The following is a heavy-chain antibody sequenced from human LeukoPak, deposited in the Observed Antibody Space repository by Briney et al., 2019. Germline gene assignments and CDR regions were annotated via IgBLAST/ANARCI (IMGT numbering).Heavy chain of an antibody. D-gene: IGHD4-23*01. V-gene: IGHV3-23*01. CDR3: ARVGDYGGTFDY. CDR2: ISGSGVST. J-gene: IGHJ4*02. Sequence: AGGSLRLSCAASGFIFSSYAMSWVRQAPGKGLEWVSGISGSGVSTYYADSVKGRFTISRDNSKNTLYLQMNSLRAEDTAVYYCARVGDYGGTFDYWGQGTLVTVSS. CDR1: GFIFSSYA.